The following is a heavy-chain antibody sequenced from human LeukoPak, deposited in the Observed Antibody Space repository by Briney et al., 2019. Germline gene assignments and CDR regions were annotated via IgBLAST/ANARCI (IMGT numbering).Heavy chain of an antibody. CDR3: ARETIVARPSFDY. V-gene: IGHV3-48*01. CDR2: ISSSSSTI. Sequence: GGPLRLSCAASGFTFSTYSMNWVRQAPGKGLEWVSYISSSSSTIYYADSVKGRFTISRDNAKNSLYLQMNSLRAEDTAVYYCARETIVARPSFDYWGQGTLVTVSS. J-gene: IGHJ4*02. D-gene: IGHD6-6*01. CDR1: GFTFSTYS.